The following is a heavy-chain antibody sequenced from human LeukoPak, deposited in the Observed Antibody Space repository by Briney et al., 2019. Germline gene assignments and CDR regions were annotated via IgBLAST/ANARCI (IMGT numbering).Heavy chain of an antibody. CDR1: GFTVSSNY. V-gene: IGHV3-53*01. Sequence: PGGSLRLSCAASGFTVSSNYMSWVRQAPGKGLEWVSVIYSGGSTYYADSVKGRFTISRDNAKNSLYLQMNSLRAEDTAVYYCASVKGDYDTYYFDYWGQGTLVTVSS. CDR2: IYSGGST. D-gene: IGHD3-22*01. CDR3: ASVKGDYDTYYFDY. J-gene: IGHJ4*02.